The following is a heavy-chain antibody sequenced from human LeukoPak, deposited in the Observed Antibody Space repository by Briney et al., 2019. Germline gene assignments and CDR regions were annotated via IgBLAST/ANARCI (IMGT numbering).Heavy chain of an antibody. CDR3: ARDSRDGDFDY. V-gene: IGHV3-33*01. CDR2: IWYDGSNK. D-gene: IGHD5-24*01. J-gene: IGHJ4*02. Sequence: GRSLRLSCAASGFTFSNHAMHWVRQAPGKGLEWVTVIWYDGSNKYYADSVKGRFTISRDNSKNTLYLQMNSLRAEDTAVYYCARDSRDGDFDYWGQGTLVTVSS. CDR1: GFTFSNHA.